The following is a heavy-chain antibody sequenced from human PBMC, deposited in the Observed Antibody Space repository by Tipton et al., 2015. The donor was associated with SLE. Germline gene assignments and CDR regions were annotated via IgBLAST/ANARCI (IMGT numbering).Heavy chain of an antibody. Sequence: LRLSCTVSGGSLSRHCWNWIRQPPGKGLEWIGYIHYTGSTHYNPSLESRVTMSVDTSKNQFSLKLSSVTATDTAVYYCAREGVGSAFFDYWGQGTLVAVSS. CDR3: AREGVGSAFFDY. V-gene: IGHV4-59*11. CDR2: IHYTGST. CDR1: GGSLSRHC. D-gene: IGHD1-26*01. J-gene: IGHJ4*02.